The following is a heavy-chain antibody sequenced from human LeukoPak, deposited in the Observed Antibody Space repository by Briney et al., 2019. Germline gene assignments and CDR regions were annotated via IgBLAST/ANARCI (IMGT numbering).Heavy chain of an antibody. D-gene: IGHD6-13*01. J-gene: IGHJ6*03. V-gene: IGHV3-11*04. CDR1: GFTFSDYF. CDR2: ISGSGSNK. CDR3: ARDRYSSSNYYYYYMDV. Sequence: GGSLRLSCAASGFTFSDYFMTWIRQAPGKGLEWVSYISGSGSNKYYADSVKGRFTISRDNAKNSLYLQMNSLRVEDTAVYYCARDRYSSSNYYYYYMDVCGKGATVTVSS.